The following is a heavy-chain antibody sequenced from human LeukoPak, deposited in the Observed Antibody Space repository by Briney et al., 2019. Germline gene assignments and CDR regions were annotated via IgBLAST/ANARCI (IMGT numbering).Heavy chain of an antibody. CDR1: GYTFSSYG. CDR2: IWYDGSNK. CDR3: AKVTGGLGYCSSTSCYYDPPSYY. J-gene: IGHJ4*01. Sequence: GGSLRLSCAESGYTFSSYGMHWVRQAPGKGLEWVEFIWYDGSNKYYADSVKGRFTISRDNSKNTLYLQMNSLRAEDTAVYYCAKVTGGLGYCSSTSCYYDPPSYYWGHGTLVTVSS. D-gene: IGHD2-2*01. V-gene: IGHV3-30*02.